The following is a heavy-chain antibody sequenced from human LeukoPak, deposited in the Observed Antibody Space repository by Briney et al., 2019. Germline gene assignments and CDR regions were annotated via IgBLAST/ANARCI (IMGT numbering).Heavy chain of an antibody. CDR1: GGTFSSYA. CDR3: ARVGSSSSLGFDY. J-gene: IGHJ4*02. CDR2: IIPIFGTA. Sequence: SVKVSCKASGGTFSSYAISWVRQAPGQGLEWMGGIIPIFGTANYAQKFQGRVTITADESTSTAYMELSSLRSEDTAVYYCARVGSSSSLGFDYWGQGTLVTVSS. D-gene: IGHD6-6*01. V-gene: IGHV1-69*13.